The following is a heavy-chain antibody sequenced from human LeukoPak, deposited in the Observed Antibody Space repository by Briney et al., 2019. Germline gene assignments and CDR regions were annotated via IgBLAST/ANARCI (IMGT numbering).Heavy chain of an antibody. V-gene: IGHV1-18*01. D-gene: IGHD3-3*01. Sequence: GGSLRLSCAASGFTFSSYAMSWVRQAPGKGLEWMGWISAYNGNTNYAQKLQGRVTMTTDTSTSTAYMELRSLRSDDTAVYYCARVRITIFGVVIDYMDVWGKGTTVTVSS. CDR3: ARVRITIFGVVIDYMDV. CDR1: GFTFSSYA. J-gene: IGHJ6*03. CDR2: ISAYNGNT.